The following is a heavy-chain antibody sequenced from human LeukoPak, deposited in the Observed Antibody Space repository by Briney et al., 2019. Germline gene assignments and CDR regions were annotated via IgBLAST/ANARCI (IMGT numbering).Heavy chain of an antibody. CDR1: GSSIRSSRNS. D-gene: IGHD3-10*01. Sequence: SETLSLTCAVCGSSIRSSRNSWSWFRQPPGKARVGIGDIFSSGSASYNPPLQRRLLISIDTSTNHFSLELSSLTAADTAVYFCAKADLPVRSPYNWFDPWGQGTLVTVSS. V-gene: IGHV4-30-4*07. J-gene: IGHJ5*02. CDR3: AKADLPVRSPYNWFDP. CDR2: IFSSGSA.